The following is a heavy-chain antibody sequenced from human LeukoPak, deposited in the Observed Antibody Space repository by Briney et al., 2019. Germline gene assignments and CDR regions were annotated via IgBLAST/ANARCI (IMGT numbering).Heavy chain of an antibody. CDR2: INHSGST. V-gene: IGHV4-34*01. CDR3: ARGLPPAELVDDY. J-gene: IGHJ4*02. Sequence: SETLSLTCAVYGGSFSGYYWSWIRQPPGKGLEWIGEINHSGSTNYNPSLKSRATISVDTSKNQFSLKLSSVTAADTAVYYCARGLPPAELVDDYWGQGTLVTVSS. CDR1: GGSFSGYY. D-gene: IGHD3-10*01.